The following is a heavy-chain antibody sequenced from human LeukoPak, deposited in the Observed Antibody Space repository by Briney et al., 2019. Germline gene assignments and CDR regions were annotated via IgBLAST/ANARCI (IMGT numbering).Heavy chain of an antibody. J-gene: IGHJ4*02. CDR2: IYYSGST. Sequence: GSLRLSCAASGFSFSSSWMSWVRQPPGKGLEWIGSIYYSGSTYYNPSLKSRVTISVDTSKNQFSLKLSSVTAADTAVYYCARDVTAAFDYWGQGTLVTVSS. CDR1: GFSFSSSW. D-gene: IGHD6-13*01. CDR3: ARDVTAAFDY. V-gene: IGHV4-39*07.